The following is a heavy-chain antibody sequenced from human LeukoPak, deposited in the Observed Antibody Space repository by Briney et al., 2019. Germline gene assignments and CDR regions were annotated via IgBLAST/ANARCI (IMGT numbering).Heavy chain of an antibody. D-gene: IGHD1-26*01. CDR1: GGSISSYY. CDR3: ARGPRSGSFGVCLYYGMDV. V-gene: IGHV4-59*01. CDR2: IYSSGST. Sequence: PSETLSLTCTVSGGSISSYYWNWIRQPPGKGLEWIGYIYSSGSTNYNPALKSRVTMSVDTYKNQVSLKMSSVTAADTAVYYCARGPRSGSFGVCLYYGMDVWGQGTTVTVSS. J-gene: IGHJ6*02.